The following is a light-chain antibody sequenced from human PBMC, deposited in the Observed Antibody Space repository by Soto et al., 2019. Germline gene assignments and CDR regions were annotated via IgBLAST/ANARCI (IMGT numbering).Light chain of an antibody. CDR1: SSDVGGYNS. Sequence: QSALTQPASVSGSPGQSITISCTGTSSDVGGYNSVSWYQQHPGKAPKLMIYEVNNRPSGVSNRFSASKSANTASLTISGLQTEDEADYYCNSYTSAGAYVFGTGTKVT. CDR3: NSYTSAGAYV. J-gene: IGLJ1*01. CDR2: EVN. V-gene: IGLV2-14*01.